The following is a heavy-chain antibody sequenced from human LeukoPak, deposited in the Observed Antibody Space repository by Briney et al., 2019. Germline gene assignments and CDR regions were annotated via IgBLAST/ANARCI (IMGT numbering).Heavy chain of an antibody. Sequence: SETLSLTCTVSGGSISSSSYYWGWIRQPPGKGLEWIGSIYYSGSTYYNPSLKSRVTISVDTSKNQFSLKLTSVTAADTAVYYCAREMVGGYSSSWNNWFDPWGQGTLVTVSS. CDR3: AREMVGGYSSSWNNWFDP. V-gene: IGHV4-39*07. D-gene: IGHD6-13*01. J-gene: IGHJ5*02. CDR2: IYYSGST. CDR1: GGSISSSSYY.